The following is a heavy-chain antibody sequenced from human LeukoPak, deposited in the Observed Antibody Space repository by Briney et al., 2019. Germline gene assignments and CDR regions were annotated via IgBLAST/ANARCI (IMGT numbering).Heavy chain of an antibody. J-gene: IGHJ6*03. Sequence: GASVKVSCKASGYTFTSYAMNWVRQAPGQGLEWMGWINTNTGNPTYAQGFTGRFVFSLDTSVSTAYLQISSLKAEDTAVYYCAREGYVRGVVIMYYYYYYMDVWGKGTTVTVSS. V-gene: IGHV7-4-1*02. CDR3: AREGYVRGVVIMYYYYYYMDV. D-gene: IGHD3-3*01. CDR2: INTNTGNP. CDR1: GYTFTSYA.